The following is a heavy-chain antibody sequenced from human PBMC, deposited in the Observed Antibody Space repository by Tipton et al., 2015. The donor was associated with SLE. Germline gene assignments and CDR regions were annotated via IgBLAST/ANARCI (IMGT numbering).Heavy chain of an antibody. CDR1: GYTFTSYC. CDR2: INPSGSST. D-gene: IGHD6-13*01. V-gene: IGHV1-46*01. CDR3: AKEPVVAAAAAFDY. Sequence: QLVQSGAEVKKPGASVKVSCKASGYTFTSYCMHWVRQAPGQGLEWMGIINPSGSSTTYAQNFQGRLTMTRDTSTSTVYMELSSLRSEDTALYYCAKEPVVAAAAAFDYWGQGTLVTVSS. J-gene: IGHJ4*02.